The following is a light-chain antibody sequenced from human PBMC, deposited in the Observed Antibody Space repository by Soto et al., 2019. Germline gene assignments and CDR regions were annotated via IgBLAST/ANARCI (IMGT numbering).Light chain of an antibody. J-gene: IGLJ1*01. CDR3: AAWDGSLSGLYV. Sequence: QSVLTQPPSASGTPGQRVTISRSGSSSNIGSTYVSWYQQLPGTAPKLLKYRDNHRPSGVPDRFSGCRCGTSASLAISGLRSDDEADYYCAAWDGSLSGLYVFGPGTKLTVL. CDR2: RDN. CDR1: SSNIGSTY. V-gene: IGLV1-47*01.